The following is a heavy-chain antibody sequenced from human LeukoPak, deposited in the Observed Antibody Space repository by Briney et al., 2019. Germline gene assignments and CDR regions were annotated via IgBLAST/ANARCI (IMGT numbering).Heavy chain of an antibody. CDR3: ARDRPARIARPPFDY. D-gene: IGHD6-13*01. Sequence: GGSLRLSCAASGFTFSDYYMSWIRQAPGKGLEWVSYISSSGSTIYYADSVKGRFTISRDNAKNSLYLQMNSLRAEDTAVYYCARDRPARIARPPFDYWGQGTLVTVSS. CDR2: ISSSGSTI. J-gene: IGHJ4*02. CDR1: GFTFSDYY. V-gene: IGHV3-11*01.